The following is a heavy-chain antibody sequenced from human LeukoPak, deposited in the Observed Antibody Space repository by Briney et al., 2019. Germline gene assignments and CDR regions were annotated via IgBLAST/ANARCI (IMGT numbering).Heavy chain of an antibody. CDR3: ARDYGSGSYYNGIDY. J-gene: IGHJ4*02. V-gene: IGHV3-20*04. D-gene: IGHD3-10*01. CDR1: GFTFEGYG. CDR2: INWNGDTT. Sequence: PGGSLRLSCAASGFTFEGYGMTWVRQAPGKGLEWVSYINWNGDTTDYADSVKGRFTISRDNAMSSLYLQMNSLRAEDTAFYYCARDYGSGSYYNGIDYWGQGTLVSVSS.